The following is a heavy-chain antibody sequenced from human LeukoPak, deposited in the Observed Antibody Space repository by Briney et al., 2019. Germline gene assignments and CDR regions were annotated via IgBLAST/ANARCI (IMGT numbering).Heavy chain of an antibody. V-gene: IGHV1-46*01. CDR3: ARVANRGAAPFYYYYYMDV. CDR1: GYTFTSYY. J-gene: IGHJ6*03. D-gene: IGHD3-10*01. Sequence: ASVKVSCKASGYTFTSYYMHWVRQAPGQGLEWMGIINPSGGSTSYAQKFQGRVTITTDESTSTAYMELSSLRSEDTAVYYCARVANRGAAPFYYYYYMDVWGKGTTVTVSS. CDR2: INPSGGST.